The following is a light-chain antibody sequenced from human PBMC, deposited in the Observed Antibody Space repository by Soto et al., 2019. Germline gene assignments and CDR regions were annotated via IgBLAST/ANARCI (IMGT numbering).Light chain of an antibody. V-gene: IGKV3-20*01. CDR2: SAS. CDR1: QSVARSY. Sequence: ETVLTQSPGTLSLSPGEKATLSCRASQSVARSYLAWYQQKPGQAHRVLIYSASSRATGIPDRFSGSGSGTDFTLTIRRLEPEDFAVYYCHQYATSPLTFGGGTKVDIK. CDR3: HQYATSPLT. J-gene: IGKJ4*01.